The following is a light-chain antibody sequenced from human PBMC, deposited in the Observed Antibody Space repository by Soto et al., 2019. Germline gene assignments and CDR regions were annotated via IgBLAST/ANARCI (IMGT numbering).Light chain of an antibody. J-gene: IGKJ2*01. Sequence: EIVLTQSPGTLSLSPGERATLSCRASQNVGSNYLAWYQQKPVQAPGLLIYGASNRATGIPDRFSGSGSGTDFTLTISRLEPEDFAVYYCQQYGSSPPEYTFGQGTKVEIK. CDR2: GAS. CDR3: QQYGSSPPEYT. V-gene: IGKV3-20*01. CDR1: QNVGSNY.